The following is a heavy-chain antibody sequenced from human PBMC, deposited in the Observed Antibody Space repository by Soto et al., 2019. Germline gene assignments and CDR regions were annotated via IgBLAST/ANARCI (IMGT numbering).Heavy chain of an antibody. CDR2: INHSGST. CDR3: ARWGYGSGSPKPYYYYYGMDV. J-gene: IGHJ6*02. D-gene: IGHD3-10*01. V-gene: IGHV4-34*01. Sequence: QVQLQQWGAGLLKPSETLSLTCAVYGGSFSGYYWSWIRQPPGKGLEWIGEINHSGSTNYNPSLKSRVTISVDTPKNQFSLKLSSVTAADTAVYYCARWGYGSGSPKPYYYYYGMDVWGQGTTVTVSS. CDR1: GGSFSGYY.